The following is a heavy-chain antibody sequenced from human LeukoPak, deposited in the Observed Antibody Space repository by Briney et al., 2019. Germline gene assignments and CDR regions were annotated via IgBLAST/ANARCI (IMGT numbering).Heavy chain of an antibody. CDR2: INPNSGGT. J-gene: IGHJ4*02. D-gene: IGHD3-22*01. CDR3: ATDKGYYYDSSGYYY. Sequence: GASVKVSCKASGYTFTGYYMHWVRQAPGQGLEWMGWINPNSGGTNYAQKFQGRVTMTRDTSISTAYMELSSLRSEDTAVYYCATDKGYYYDSSGYYYWGQGTLVTVSS. CDR1: GYTFTGYY. V-gene: IGHV1-2*02.